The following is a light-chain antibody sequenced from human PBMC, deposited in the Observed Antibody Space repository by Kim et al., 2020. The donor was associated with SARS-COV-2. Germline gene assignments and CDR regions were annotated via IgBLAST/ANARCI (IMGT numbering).Light chain of an antibody. J-gene: IGKJ5*01. Sequence: DIQMTQSPSSLSASVGDTVNITCPASQSISYYLSWYQYSPPGRAPKLLLYTGSALFGGAPSRFGGRGSGTDFTLTITNLQPEDFATYFCQQTYRSPTTFGQGTRLEIK. CDR3: QQTYRSPTT. CDR2: TGS. CDR1: QSISYY. V-gene: IGKV1-39*01.